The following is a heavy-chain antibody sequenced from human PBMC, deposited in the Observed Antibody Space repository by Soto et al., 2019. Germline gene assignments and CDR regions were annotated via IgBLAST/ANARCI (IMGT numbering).Heavy chain of an antibody. CDR3: ARFFGNAFDV. Sequence: QLQLQESGPGLVKPSETLSLTCSVSGGSISTDSYNWDWIRQSPGKGLEWIGTIYYDGTPSYNPSLKSQVTSSVDTSRNHFSLKVNSVTAADTAMYYCARFFGNAFDVWGQGTMVKVSS. CDR2: IYYDGTP. CDR1: GGSISTDSYN. V-gene: IGHV4-39*02. J-gene: IGHJ3*01. D-gene: IGHD3-3*01.